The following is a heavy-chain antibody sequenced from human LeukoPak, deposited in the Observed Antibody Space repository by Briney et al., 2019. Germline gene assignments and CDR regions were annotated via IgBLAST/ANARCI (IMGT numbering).Heavy chain of an antibody. CDR2: IRSYSSYI. CDR1: GFTFSDAW. CDR3: ARYSEVYYYVDV. D-gene: IGHD2-21*01. V-gene: IGHV3-21*01. Sequence: GGSLRLSCAASGFTFSDAWMHWVRQAPGKGLEWVASIRSYSSYIHYADSVKGRFTISRDDAKKSLDLQMNSLRAEDAAVYFCARYSEVYYYVDVWGAGTTVIVSS. J-gene: IGHJ6*03.